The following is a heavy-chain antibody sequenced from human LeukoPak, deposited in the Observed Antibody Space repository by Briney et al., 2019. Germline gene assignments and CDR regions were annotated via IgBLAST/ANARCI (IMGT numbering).Heavy chain of an antibody. J-gene: IGHJ4*02. CDR2: INHSGST. D-gene: IGHD3-9*01. Sequence: KPSETLSLTCAVYGGSFSGYCWSWIRQPPGKGLEWIGEINHSGSTNYNPSLKSRVTISVDTSKNQFSLKLSSVTAADTAVYYCARRYFDWLLYVGQNFDYWGQGTLVTVSS. CDR3: ARRYFDWLLYVGQNFDY. V-gene: IGHV4-34*01. CDR1: GGSFSGYC.